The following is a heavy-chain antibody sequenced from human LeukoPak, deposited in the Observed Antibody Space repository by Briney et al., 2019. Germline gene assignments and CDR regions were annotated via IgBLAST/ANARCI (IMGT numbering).Heavy chain of an antibody. CDR2: INGHGSEI. J-gene: IGHJ4*02. V-gene: IGHV3-7*01. CDR1: GFTFSMSW. CDR3: ARTYYYGSENN. D-gene: IGHD3-10*01. Sequence: GGSLRLSCAASGFTFSMSWMTWVRQAPGKGLEWVASINGHGSEIHYVDSVKGRFTISRDNAKNSLYLQMNSLRAEDTAVYYCARTYYYGSENNWGQGTLVTVSS.